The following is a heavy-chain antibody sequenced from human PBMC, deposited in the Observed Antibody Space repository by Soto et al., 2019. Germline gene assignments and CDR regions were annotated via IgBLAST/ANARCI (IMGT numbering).Heavy chain of an antibody. J-gene: IGHJ6*02. CDR2: IIPFFKAA. CDR1: GGTFSSHA. CDR3: ARDVPLNYYDGTFSYYAMDV. V-gene: IGHV1-69*13. Sequence: ASVKVSCKASGGTFSSHAISWVRQAPGQGLESMGGIIPFFKAANYAQKFQGRVTITADDSTSTAYMDLYSLRSEDTAVYYCARDVPLNYYDGTFSYYAMDVWGQATTGTVS. D-gene: IGHD3-16*01.